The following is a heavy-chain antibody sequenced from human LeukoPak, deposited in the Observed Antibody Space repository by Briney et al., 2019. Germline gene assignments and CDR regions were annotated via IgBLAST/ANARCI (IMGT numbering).Heavy chain of an antibody. J-gene: IGHJ4*02. Sequence: PGGSLRVSCAASGFSLSKYAMHGVRQAPGKGREWVAVISYDGSNKYYGDSVKGRLTISRDNPKNTLYLQLNSMRAEDTTVYYCARSGVRVAGILEDVYWGEGALGTASS. CDR1: GFSLSKYA. V-gene: IGHV3-30*14. CDR2: ISYDGSNK. D-gene: IGHD6-19*01. CDR3: ARSGVRVAGILEDVY.